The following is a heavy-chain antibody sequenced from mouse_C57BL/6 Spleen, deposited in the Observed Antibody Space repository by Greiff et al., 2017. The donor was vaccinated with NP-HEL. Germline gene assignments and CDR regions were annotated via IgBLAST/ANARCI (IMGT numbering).Heavy chain of an antibody. J-gene: IGHJ4*01. CDR2: IYPGDGDT. Sequence: QVQLQQSGPELVKPGASVKISCKASGYAFSSSWMNWVKQRPGKGLEWIGRIYPGDGDTNYNGKFKGKATLTADKSSSTAYMQLSSLTSEDSAVYFCAREGPNLLLRSGAMDYWGQGTSVTVSS. V-gene: IGHV1-82*01. D-gene: IGHD1-1*01. CDR1: GYAFSSSW. CDR3: AREGPNLLLRSGAMDY.